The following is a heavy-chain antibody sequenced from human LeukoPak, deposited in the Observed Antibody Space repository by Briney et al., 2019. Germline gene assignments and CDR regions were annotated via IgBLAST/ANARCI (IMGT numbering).Heavy chain of an antibody. CDR1: GGSFSGYY. V-gene: IGHV4-34*01. D-gene: IGHD3-16*01. Sequence: SETLSLTSAVYGGSFSGYYWSWIRQPPGKGLEWIGEINHSGSTNYNPSLKSRVTISVDTSKNQFSLKLSSVTAADTAVYYCATKANMITKGNWFDPWGQGTLVTVSS. CDR3: ATKANMITKGNWFDP. J-gene: IGHJ5*02. CDR2: INHSGST.